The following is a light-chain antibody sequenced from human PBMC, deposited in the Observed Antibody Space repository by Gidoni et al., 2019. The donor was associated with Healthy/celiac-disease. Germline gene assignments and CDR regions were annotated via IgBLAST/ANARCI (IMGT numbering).Light chain of an antibody. CDR3: QQRSNWPPGEFT. J-gene: IGKJ3*01. CDR1: QSASSY. CDR2: DAS. Sequence: ESVLTQSPATLSLSPGEGATLSCRASQSASSYLAWYQQKPGQAPRLLIYDASNRATGIPARFSGSGSGTDFTLTISSLEPEDFAVYYCQQRSNWPPGEFTFGPGTKVDIK. V-gene: IGKV3-11*01.